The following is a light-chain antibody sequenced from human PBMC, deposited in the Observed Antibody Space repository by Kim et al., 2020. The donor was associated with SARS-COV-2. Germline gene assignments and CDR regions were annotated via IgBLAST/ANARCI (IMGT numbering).Light chain of an antibody. CDR1: SSNIGNNY. V-gene: IGLV1-51*01. J-gene: IGLJ1*01. CDR3: GTWDSSLGV. CDR2: DNN. Sequence: APGQKVTISCSGSSSNIGNNYVSWYQQLPGTAPKLLIYDNNKRPSGIPDRFSGSKSGTSATLGITGLQTGDEADYYCGTWDSSLGVFGTGTKVTVL.